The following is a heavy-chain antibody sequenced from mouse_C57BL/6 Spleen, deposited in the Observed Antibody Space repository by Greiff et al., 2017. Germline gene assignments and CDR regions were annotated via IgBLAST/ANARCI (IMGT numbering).Heavy chain of an antibody. D-gene: IGHD2-2*01. CDR2: INYDGSST. CDR1: GFTFSDYY. Sequence: EVMLVESEGGLVQPGSSMKLSCTASGFTFSDYYMAWVRQVPEKGLEWVANINYDGSSTYYLDSLKSRFIISRDNAKNILYLQMSSLKSEDTATYYCARDRGGYDYFDYWGQGTTLTVSA. J-gene: IGHJ2*01. CDR3: ARDRGGYDYFDY. V-gene: IGHV5-16*01.